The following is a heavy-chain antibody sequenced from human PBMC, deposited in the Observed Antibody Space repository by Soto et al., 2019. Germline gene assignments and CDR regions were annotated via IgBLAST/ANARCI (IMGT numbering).Heavy chain of an antibody. CDR3: ARSGAPRGGNWFDP. Sequence: PGGSLRLSCAASGFTFSSYSMNWVRQAPGKGLEWVSSISSSSSYIYYADSVKGRFTISRDNAKNSLYLQMNSLRAEYTAVYYCARSGAPRGGNWFDPWGQGTLVTVSS. V-gene: IGHV3-21*01. J-gene: IGHJ5*02. CDR2: ISSSSSYI. CDR1: GFTFSSYS. D-gene: IGHD3-10*01.